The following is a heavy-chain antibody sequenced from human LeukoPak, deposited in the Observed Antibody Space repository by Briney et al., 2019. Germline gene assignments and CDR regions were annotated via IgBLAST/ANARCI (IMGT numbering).Heavy chain of an antibody. CDR3: ARANGYSYEY. V-gene: IGHV4-59*01. D-gene: IGHD5-18*01. J-gene: IGHJ4*02. CDR2: IYYSGST. Sequence: SEPLSLTCTVSGGPNCSYHWSWMPHPTGKALEWIGYIYYSGSTNYNPSLKSRVTISVDTSKKQFSLKLSSVTAADPAVYYCARANGYSYEYWGQGTLVTVSS. CDR1: GGPNCSYH.